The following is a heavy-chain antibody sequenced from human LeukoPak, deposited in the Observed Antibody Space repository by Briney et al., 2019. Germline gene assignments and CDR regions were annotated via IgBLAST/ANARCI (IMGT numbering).Heavy chain of an antibody. Sequence: SETLSLTCTVSGGSISSYQWSWIRQPPGKGLEWIGYMYFSGSTKYNPSLKSRVTISGDTSKNQFSLKLISVTAADAAVYYCAGHDYYGSGSYRWGQGTLVTVSS. CDR3: AGHDYYGSGSYR. CDR1: GGSISSYQ. D-gene: IGHD3-10*01. V-gene: IGHV4-59*08. J-gene: IGHJ5*02. CDR2: MYFSGST.